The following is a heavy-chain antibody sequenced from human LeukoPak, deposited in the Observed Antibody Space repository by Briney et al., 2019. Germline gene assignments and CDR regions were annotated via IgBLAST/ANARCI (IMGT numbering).Heavy chain of an antibody. Sequence: GASMKVSCKASGYTFTSYDINWVRQATGQGLEWMGWMNPNSGNTGYAQKFQGRVTITRNTSISTAYMELSSLRSEDTAVYYCARGRPAIIAARRGRWFDPWGQGTLVTVSS. CDR1: GYTFTSYD. CDR3: ARGRPAIIAARRGRWFDP. CDR2: MNPNSGNT. J-gene: IGHJ5*02. V-gene: IGHV1-8*03. D-gene: IGHD6-6*01.